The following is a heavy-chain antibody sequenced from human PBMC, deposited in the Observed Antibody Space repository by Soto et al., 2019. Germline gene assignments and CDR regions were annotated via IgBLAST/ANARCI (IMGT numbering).Heavy chain of an antibody. CDR3: ARGRGVVIPAGTPDAFDA. V-gene: IGHV1-18*01. CDR2: ISAFNGYT. D-gene: IGHD2-21*01. CDR1: GYIFKKYG. J-gene: IGHJ3*01. Sequence: GASVKVSCKASGYIFKKYGCNWVRQAPGQGLEWMGRISAFNGYTNFAQKFQGRVTLTTDTSTNTAYMELSSLRSDDTAIYYCARGRGVVIPAGTPDAFDAWGQGTMVTVSS.